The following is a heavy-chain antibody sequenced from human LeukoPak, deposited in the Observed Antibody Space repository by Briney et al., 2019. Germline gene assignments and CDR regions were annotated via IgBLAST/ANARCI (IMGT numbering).Heavy chain of an antibody. D-gene: IGHD5-18*01. V-gene: IGHV4-4*07. CDR2: IYTSGST. CDR1: GVSVSSYY. Sequence: SETLSLTCTVSGVSVSSYYWSWLRQPAGKGLEWIGRIYTSGSTNYNPSLKSRVTISVDTSKNQFSLKLSSVTAADTAVYYCARGGRGYSYGQKIYYYYYYMDVWGKGTTVTISS. CDR3: ARGGRGYSYGQKIYYYYYYMDV. J-gene: IGHJ6*03.